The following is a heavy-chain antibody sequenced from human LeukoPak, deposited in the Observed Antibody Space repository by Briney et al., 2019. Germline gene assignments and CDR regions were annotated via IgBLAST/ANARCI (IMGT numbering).Heavy chain of an antibody. J-gene: IGHJ5*02. CDR2: VAYSGNS. D-gene: IGHD3-10*02. CDR3: ARVVRGAVTFNRFDP. CDR1: GDSIDNYY. Sequence: SETLSLTCTVSGDSIDNYYWSWLRQTPAEGLEWIGFVAYSGNSNYNPSLESRVTISIDTSKNQFSLKLNSVTAADTAMYYCARVVRGAVTFNRFDPWGEGTLVTVSS. V-gene: IGHV4-59*01.